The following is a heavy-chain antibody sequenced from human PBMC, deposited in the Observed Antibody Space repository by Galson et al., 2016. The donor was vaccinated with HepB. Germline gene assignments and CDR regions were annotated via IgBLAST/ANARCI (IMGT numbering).Heavy chain of an antibody. CDR3: ARNPPSTIDFWSGYKEYNFDY. CDR1: GFSLSTSGVG. V-gene: IGHV2-5*02. Sequence: PALVKPTQTLTLTCTFSGFSLSTSGVGVGWIRQPPGKALEWLALIYWDDDKRYSPSLKSRLTISKDTSKNQVVLTLTNMDPVDTATYYCARNPPSTIDFWSGYKEYNFDYWGQGTLVAVSS. J-gene: IGHJ4*02. D-gene: IGHD3-3*01. CDR2: IYWDDDK.